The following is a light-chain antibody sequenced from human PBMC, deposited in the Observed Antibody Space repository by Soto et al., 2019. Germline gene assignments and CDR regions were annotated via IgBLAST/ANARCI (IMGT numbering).Light chain of an antibody. CDR3: NSYTSSTTWV. CDR2: EVR. V-gene: IGLV2-14*01. CDR1: SSDVGRYNY. Sequence: QSALTQHASVSGSPGQSITISCTGTSSDVGRYNYVSWYQQHPGKAPKLMIYEVRNRPSGVSSRFSGSKSGNTASLTISGLQAEDEAEYYCNSYTSSTTWVFGGGTKLTVL. J-gene: IGLJ3*02.